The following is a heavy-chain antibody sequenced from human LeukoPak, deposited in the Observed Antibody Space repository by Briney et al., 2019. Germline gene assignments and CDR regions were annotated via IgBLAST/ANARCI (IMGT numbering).Heavy chain of an antibody. V-gene: IGHV6-1*01. CDR3: ARQSYRRFDP. CDR1: GDSVSSNSVA. CDR2: TYYTSKWNN. J-gene: IGHJ5*02. Sequence: SQTLSLTFAVSGDSVSSNSVAWSWFRQSPSRGLEWLGRTYYTSKWNNDYAVSVQSRIAVNTDTSKNQFSLHLNSVPPEDTAVYYCARQSYRRFDPWGQGTLVTVSS.